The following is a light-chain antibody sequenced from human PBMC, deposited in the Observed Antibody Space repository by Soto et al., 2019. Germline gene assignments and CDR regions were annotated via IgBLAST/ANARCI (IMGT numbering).Light chain of an antibody. CDR3: QQYYSSRT. CDR1: QGISSY. V-gene: IGKV1-8*01. J-gene: IGKJ2*01. Sequence: AIRMTQSPSSLSASTGDRVTITCRASQGISSYLAWYQQKPGKAPKLLIYAASTLQSGVPSRFSGSGSGTDFTLIISCLQSEDFATYYCQQYYSSRTFGQGTKVDIK. CDR2: AAS.